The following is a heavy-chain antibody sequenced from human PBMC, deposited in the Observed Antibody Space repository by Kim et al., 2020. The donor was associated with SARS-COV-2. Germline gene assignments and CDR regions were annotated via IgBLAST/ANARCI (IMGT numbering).Heavy chain of an antibody. J-gene: IGHJ5*02. CDR3: AREFGFGDRLPKNWFDP. Sequence: ASVKVSCKASGYTFTKYDVNWVRQAPGQGPEWMGWMDPNSGDTGLVQKFQGRVILTTNISKDTAYMELRNLRFEDTAVYYCAREFGFGDRLPKNWFDPWGQGTLVTVSS. CDR2: MDPNSGDT. V-gene: IGHV1-8*01. CDR1: GYTFTKYD. D-gene: IGHD3-10*01.